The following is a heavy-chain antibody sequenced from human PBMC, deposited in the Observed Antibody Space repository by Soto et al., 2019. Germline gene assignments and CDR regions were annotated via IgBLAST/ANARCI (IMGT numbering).Heavy chain of an antibody. D-gene: IGHD2-21*01. CDR2: MNPNSGNT. CDR3: TIGSWSGEVFDI. J-gene: IGHJ3*02. V-gene: IGHV1-8*01. Sequence: PSVKVSCKASGYTFTSYDINWVRQATGQGLEWMGWMNPNSGNTGYAQKFQGRVTMTRNTSISTAYMELSSLRSEDTALYYCTIGSWSGEVFDIWGQGTMVTVSS. CDR1: GYTFTSYD.